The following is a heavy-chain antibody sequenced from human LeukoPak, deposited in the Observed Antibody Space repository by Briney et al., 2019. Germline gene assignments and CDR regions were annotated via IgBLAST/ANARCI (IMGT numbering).Heavy chain of an antibody. J-gene: IGHJ4*02. V-gene: IGHV4-59*08. Sequence: KPSETLSLTCTVSGGSMSSYYWSWIRQPPGKGLEWIGYIYYSGSTKYNPSLKSRVTTSVDTSKNQSSLKLSSVTAADTAVYYCARGARAGYNLEPFDYWGQGTLVTVSS. D-gene: IGHD5-24*01. CDR2: IYYSGST. CDR1: GGSMSSYY. CDR3: ARGARAGYNLEPFDY.